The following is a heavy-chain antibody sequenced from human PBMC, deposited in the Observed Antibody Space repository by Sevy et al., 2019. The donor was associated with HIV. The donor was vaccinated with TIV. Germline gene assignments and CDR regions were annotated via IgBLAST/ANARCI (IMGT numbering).Heavy chain of an antibody. V-gene: IGHV3-73*01. CDR2: IRSKGNSFAT. CDR1: GFVFRGSA. J-gene: IGHJ4*02. D-gene: IGHD1-26*01. CDR3: AGQVGDTVMAIFDY. Sequence: GGSLRLSCAASGFVFRGSAIHWVRQASGKGLEWIGRIRSKGNSFATDDVPSVKGRFTISRDDSKKTAYLEMSSLKIDDTAVYYCAGQVGDTVMAIFDYWGQGPLVTVSS.